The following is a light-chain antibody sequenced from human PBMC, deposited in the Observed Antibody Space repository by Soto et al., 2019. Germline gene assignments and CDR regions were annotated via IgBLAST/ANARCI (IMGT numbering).Light chain of an antibody. Sequence: EIVMEQSPATLSVSPGERATLSCRASQSVSSNLAWYQQKPGQAPRLLIYDAYNRATGIPPRFSGSGSGTEYSLTISSLQSEDFGVYFCQQYDQWWTFGQGTKVDI. CDR2: DAY. V-gene: IGKV3D-15*01. CDR1: QSVSSN. J-gene: IGKJ1*01. CDR3: QQYDQWWT.